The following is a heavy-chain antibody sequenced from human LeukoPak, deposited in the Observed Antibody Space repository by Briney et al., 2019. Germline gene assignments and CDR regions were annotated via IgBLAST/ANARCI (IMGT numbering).Heavy chain of an antibody. CDR1: GGSISSYY. Sequence: NSSETLSLTCTVSGGSISSYYWSWIRQPPGKGLEWIGYIYYSGSTNYNPSLKSRVTISVDTSKNQFSLKLSSVTAADTAVYYCARALGGWYGFDYWGQGTLVTVSS. CDR2: IYYSGST. V-gene: IGHV4-59*08. CDR3: ARALGGWYGFDY. D-gene: IGHD6-19*01. J-gene: IGHJ4*02.